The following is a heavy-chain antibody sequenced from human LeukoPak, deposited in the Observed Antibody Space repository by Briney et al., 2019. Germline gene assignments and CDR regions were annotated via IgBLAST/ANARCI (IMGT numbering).Heavy chain of an antibody. CDR2: MNPNSGNT. Sequence: ASVKVSCKASGYTFNGYYMHWVRQAPGQGLEWMGWMNPNSGNTGYAQKFQGRVTITRNTSISTAYMELSSLRSEDTAVYYCARGQFIPAGYSSSWYSRADAFDIWGQGTMVTVSS. CDR1: GYTFNGYY. CDR3: ARGQFIPAGYSSSWYSRADAFDI. J-gene: IGHJ3*02. V-gene: IGHV1-8*03. D-gene: IGHD6-13*01.